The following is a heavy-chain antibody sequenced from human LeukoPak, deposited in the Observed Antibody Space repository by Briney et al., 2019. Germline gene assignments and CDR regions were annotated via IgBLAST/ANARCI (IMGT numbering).Heavy chain of an antibody. D-gene: IGHD3-10*01. V-gene: IGHV4-59*02. J-gene: IGHJ5*02. Sequence: SETLSLSCSVSGDSVSNYGWSWVRQPPGKGLEWIGYVYASGINSDNQNPSLKSRVTISVDTSRNQFSLRLNSVTAADTAIYYCARDNFGSLDLWGQGALVTVSS. CDR1: GDSVSNYG. CDR3: ARDNFGSLDL. CDR2: VYASGINSD.